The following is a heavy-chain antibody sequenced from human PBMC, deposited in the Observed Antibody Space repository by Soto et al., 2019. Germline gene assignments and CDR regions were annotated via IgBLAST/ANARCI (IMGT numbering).Heavy chain of an antibody. CDR1: GFTFSNDW. CDR3: ALHRTSGRNWFDP. V-gene: IGHV3-74*01. Sequence: PGGSLRLSCAASGFTFSNDWMHWVRQAPGKGLVWVSRINSDGTTTNYADSVKGRFTISRDNAKNTLYLQMSSLRVEDTAIYYCALHRTSGRNWFDPWGQGTLVTVSS. CDR2: INSDGTTT. D-gene: IGHD2-8*01. J-gene: IGHJ5*02.